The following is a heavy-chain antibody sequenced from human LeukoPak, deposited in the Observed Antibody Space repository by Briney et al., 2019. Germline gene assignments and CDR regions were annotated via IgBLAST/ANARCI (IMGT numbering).Heavy chain of an antibody. Sequence: SAPLSLTCTVSGGSISSYYWSWIRPPARKGLEWIGRIYTSGSTNYNPSLKSRVTMSVDTSKNQFSLKLSSVTAADTAVYYCAKSIAAAGKGFDRWGQGTLVTVYS. CDR2: IYTSGST. J-gene: IGHJ5*02. D-gene: IGHD6-13*01. CDR3: AKSIAAAGKGFDR. V-gene: IGHV4-4*07. CDR1: GGSISSYY.